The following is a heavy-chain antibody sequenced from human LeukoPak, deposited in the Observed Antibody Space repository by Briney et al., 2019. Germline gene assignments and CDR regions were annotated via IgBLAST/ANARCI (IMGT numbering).Heavy chain of an antibody. V-gene: IGHV3-9*01. Sequence: GGSLRLSCAASGFTFDDYAMHWVRQAPGKGLEWVSGISWNSGSIGYADSVKGRFTISRDNSKNTLYLQMNSLRAEDTAVYYCARDKRSGSYTFDYWGQGTLVTVSS. J-gene: IGHJ4*02. CDR2: ISWNSGSI. CDR3: ARDKRSGSYTFDY. CDR1: GFTFDDYA. D-gene: IGHD1-26*01.